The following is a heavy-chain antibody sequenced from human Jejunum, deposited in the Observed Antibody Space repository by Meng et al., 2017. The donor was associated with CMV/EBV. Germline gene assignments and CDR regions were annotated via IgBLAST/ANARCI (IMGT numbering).Heavy chain of an antibody. D-gene: IGHD3-10*01. CDR2: GYSAGMT. J-gene: IGHJ6*02. V-gene: IGHV3-66*02. CDR1: GCSVNSNI. CDR3: AAEVAVRNYFSYGMDV. Sequence: GCSVNSNIMTWVHQAPGKGLEWVAVGYSAGMTYYADSVKGRFTISRDNSKNTMFLQMNGLRLEDTAMYYCAAEVAVRNYFSYGMDVWGQGTTVTVSS.